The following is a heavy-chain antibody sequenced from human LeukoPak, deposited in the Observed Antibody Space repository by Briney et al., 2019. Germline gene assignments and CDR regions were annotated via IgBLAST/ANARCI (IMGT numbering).Heavy chain of an antibody. J-gene: IGHJ3*02. D-gene: IGHD3-10*01. CDR3: AREETYYYGSGSSNAFDI. V-gene: IGHV3-21*01. Sequence: GGSLRLACAASGFTFSSYSMNWVRQAPGMGLEWVSSISSSSSYIYYADSVKGRFTISRDNAKNSLYLQMNSLRAEDTAVYYCAREETYYYGSGSSNAFDIWGQGTMVTVSS. CDR2: ISSSSSYI. CDR1: GFTFSSYS.